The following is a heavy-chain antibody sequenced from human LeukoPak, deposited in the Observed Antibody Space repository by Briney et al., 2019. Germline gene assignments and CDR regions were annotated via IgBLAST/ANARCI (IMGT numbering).Heavy chain of an antibody. CDR1: GFTFSSYS. Sequence: GGSLRPSCAASGFTFSSYSMNWVRQAPGKGLEWVSSISSSSSYIYYADSVKGRFTISRDNAKNSLYLQMNSLRAEDTAVYYCARDPCSGPSCNMYGMDVWGQGTTVSVSS. D-gene: IGHD2-15*01. V-gene: IGHV3-21*04. CDR2: ISSSSSYI. J-gene: IGHJ6*02. CDR3: ARDPCSGPSCNMYGMDV.